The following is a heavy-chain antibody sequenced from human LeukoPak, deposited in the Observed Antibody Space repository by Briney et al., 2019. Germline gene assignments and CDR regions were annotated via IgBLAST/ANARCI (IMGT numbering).Heavy chain of an antibody. CDR2: IYYSGNT. V-gene: IGHV4-39*01. Sequence: SETLSLTCTVSGGSISSSNYYWGWIRQPPGKGLEWIGSIYYSGNTYYNPSLKSRVTISVDTSKNQFSLKLSSVTAADTAVYYCARFNRYRGGDCYSFDYWGQGTLVTVSS. CDR1: GGSISSSNYY. J-gene: IGHJ4*02. D-gene: IGHD2-21*01. CDR3: ARFNRYRGGDCYSFDY.